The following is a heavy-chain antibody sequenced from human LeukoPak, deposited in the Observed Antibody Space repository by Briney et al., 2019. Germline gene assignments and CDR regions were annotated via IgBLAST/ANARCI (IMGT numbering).Heavy chain of an antibody. CDR3: ARDRVTVTTRRHFDY. V-gene: IGHV1-46*01. CDR2: INPSGGST. CDR1: GYTFTSYY. J-gene: IGHJ4*02. D-gene: IGHD4-17*01. Sequence: GASVKVSCKASGYTFTSYYMHWVRQAPGQGLEWMGIINPSGGSTSYAQKFQGRVTMTRDTSTSTVYMELSSLRSEDTAVYYCARDRVTVTTRRHFDYWGQGTLVTVSS.